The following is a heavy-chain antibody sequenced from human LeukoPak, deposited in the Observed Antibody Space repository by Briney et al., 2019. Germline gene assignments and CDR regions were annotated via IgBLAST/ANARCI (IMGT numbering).Heavy chain of an antibody. CDR1: GGSISSYY. D-gene: IGHD3-22*01. CDR2: IVYSGST. V-gene: IGHV4-59*01. Sequence: PSETLSLTCTVSGGSISSYYWSWIRQPPGKGLEWIGYIVYSGSTNYNPSLKRRVTISVDTSKNQFSLKLSSVTAADTAVYYCARGPLHYYDSSGYSNWFDPWGQGTLVTVSS. J-gene: IGHJ5*02. CDR3: ARGPLHYYDSSGYSNWFDP.